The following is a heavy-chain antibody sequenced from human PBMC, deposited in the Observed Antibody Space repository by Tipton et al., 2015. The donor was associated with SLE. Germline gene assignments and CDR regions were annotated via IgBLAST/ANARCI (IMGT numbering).Heavy chain of an antibody. CDR1: GYTFTSYG. Sequence: QSGAEVKKPGASVKVSCKASGYTFTSYGISWVRQAPGQGLEWMGWISAYNGNTNYAQKLQGRVTMTTDTSTSTAYMELRSLRSDDTAVDYCARDRLDIVVVPADGGDFDYWGQGTLVTVSS. D-gene: IGHD2-2*01. CDR3: ARDRLDIVVVPADGGDFDY. V-gene: IGHV1-18*01. J-gene: IGHJ4*02. CDR2: ISAYNGNT.